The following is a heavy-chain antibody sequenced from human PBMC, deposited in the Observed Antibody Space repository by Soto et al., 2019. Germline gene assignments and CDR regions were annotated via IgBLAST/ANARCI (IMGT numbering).Heavy chain of an antibody. CDR3: SLTRHYHGAAFDS. Sequence: LGESLKISCNGSAYTFTNYYIGWVRQVAGKGLEWMGIIYPGDSETTYSPSFQGQVTFSVDKSLNTAYVQWSSLKASDTPIYYCSLTRHYHGAAFDSWGHGTLVTVSS. V-gene: IGHV5-51*01. D-gene: IGHD3-10*01. CDR1: AYTFTNYY. CDR2: IYPGDSET. J-gene: IGHJ4*01.